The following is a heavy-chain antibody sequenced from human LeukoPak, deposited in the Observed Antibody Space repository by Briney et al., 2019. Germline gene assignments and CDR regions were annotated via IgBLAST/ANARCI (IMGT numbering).Heavy chain of an antibody. V-gene: IGHV3-23*01. J-gene: IGHJ4*02. CDR2: ISGSGGST. CDR1: GFTFSSYA. D-gene: IGHD5-24*01. CDR3: TTDTEMATIQFDY. Sequence: GGSLRLSCAASGFTFSSYAMSWVRQAPGKGLEWVSGISGSGGSTYYADSVKGRFTISRDNSKSTLYLQMDSLRAEDTAVYYCTTDTEMATIQFDYWGQGTLVTVSS.